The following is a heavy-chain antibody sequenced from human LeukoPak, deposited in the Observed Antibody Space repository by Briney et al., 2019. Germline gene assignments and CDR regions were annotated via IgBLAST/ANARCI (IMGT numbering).Heavy chain of an antibody. V-gene: IGHV1-18*01. CDR2: ISIYTGKT. CDR3: AKDRGWQYEDYETVAVEH. D-gene: IGHD4-17*01. J-gene: IGHJ4*02. Sequence: ASVKVSCKASGYTFTNYGISWVRQAPGQGLEWMGWISIYTGKTYHAQKFQARVTMTTDTSTTTAYMELRSLRSDDTAVYYCAKDRGWQYEDYETVAVEHWGQGPLVTVSS. CDR1: GYTFTNYG.